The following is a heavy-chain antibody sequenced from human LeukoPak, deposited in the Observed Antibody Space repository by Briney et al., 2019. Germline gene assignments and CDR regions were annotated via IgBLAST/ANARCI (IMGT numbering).Heavy chain of an antibody. J-gene: IGHJ6*02. Sequence: PGVALRLSCAASGFTFSNYWMHWVRQAPGKGLVWVSRINSDGSSTTYADSVKGRFTISRDNAKNTLYLQMNSLRAEDTAVYYCARDYGRSRDYGMDVWGQGTTVTVSS. CDR2: INSDGSST. V-gene: IGHV3-74*03. CDR1: GFTFSNYW. CDR3: ARDYGRSRDYGMDV. D-gene: IGHD3-10*01.